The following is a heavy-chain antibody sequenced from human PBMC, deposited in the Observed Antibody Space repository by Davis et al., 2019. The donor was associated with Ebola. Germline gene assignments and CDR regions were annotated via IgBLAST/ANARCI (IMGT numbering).Heavy chain of an antibody. CDR2: INSDGSFT. CDR1: GFTFSSYW. V-gene: IGHV3-74*01. CDR3: TRGGLEPVDY. D-gene: IGHD1-1*01. Sequence: GESLKISCATSGFTFSSYWMHWVRQTPGKGLVWVSRINSDGSFTDYADYVKGRFTISRDNAKNTLYLQMKSLRAEDTAMYYCTRGGLEPVDYWGQGTLVTVSA. J-gene: IGHJ4*02.